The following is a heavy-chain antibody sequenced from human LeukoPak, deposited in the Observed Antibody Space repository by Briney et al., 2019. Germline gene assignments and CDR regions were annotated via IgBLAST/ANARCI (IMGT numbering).Heavy chain of an antibody. CDR1: GGTFRRYA. CDR3: ARDSFGNGDYGPFDY. Sequence: SVKVSCKASGGTFRRYAISWVRHAPGQGLGWMGRIIPIFGTANYAQKFQGRVTTTTDESTSTAYMELSSLRSEDTAVYYCARDSFGNGDYGPFDYWGQGTLVTVSS. V-gene: IGHV1-69*05. CDR2: IIPIFGTA. D-gene: IGHD4-17*01. J-gene: IGHJ4*02.